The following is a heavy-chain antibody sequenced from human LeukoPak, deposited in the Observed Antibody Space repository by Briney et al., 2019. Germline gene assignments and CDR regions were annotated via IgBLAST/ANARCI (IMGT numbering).Heavy chain of an antibody. CDR3: ARAGYFSLDF. Sequence: SETLSLTCTVSGGSISSSSYYWGWIRQPPGKGLEWIGSIYYSGSTYYNPSLKSRVTISVDTSKNQFSLNLSSVTAADTAVYYCARAGYFSLDFWGQGTLVTVSS. CDR1: GGSISSSSYY. D-gene: IGHD2-15*01. V-gene: IGHV4-39*07. J-gene: IGHJ4*02. CDR2: IYYSGST.